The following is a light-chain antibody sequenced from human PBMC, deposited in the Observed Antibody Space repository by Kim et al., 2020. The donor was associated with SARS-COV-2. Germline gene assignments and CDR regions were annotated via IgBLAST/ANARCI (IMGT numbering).Light chain of an antibody. CDR3: QQRRDCPLT. CDR2: DAS. CDR1: QRISTY. J-gene: IGKJ4*01. V-gene: IGKV3-11*01. Sequence: LPPGERATLSCRARQRISTYLTWHQPTPGQPPRLLMYDASSRATGIPARFSGSGAGTDFPLTISSLEPEDFAVYYCQQRRDCPLTFGGGTKVDIK.